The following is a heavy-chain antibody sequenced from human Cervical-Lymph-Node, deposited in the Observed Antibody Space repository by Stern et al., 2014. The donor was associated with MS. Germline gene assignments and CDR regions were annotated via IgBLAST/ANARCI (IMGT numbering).Heavy chain of an antibody. CDR3: VRRRDSDSYDTFDI. V-gene: IGHV5-51*01. CDR1: GYSFSNFW. CDR2: IYPEDSDT. Sequence: EVQLVQSGAEVKKPGESLKISCKTSGYSFSNFWIGWVRQKPGKGLEWIGIIYPEDSDTTYGPSFQGHVTISADESISTAYLQWRSLKASDTAMYYCVRRRDSDSYDTFDIWGQGTMLIVSS. D-gene: IGHD3-22*01. J-gene: IGHJ3*02.